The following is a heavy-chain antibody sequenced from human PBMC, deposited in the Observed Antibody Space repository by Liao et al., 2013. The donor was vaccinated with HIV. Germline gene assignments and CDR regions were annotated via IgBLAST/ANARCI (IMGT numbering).Heavy chain of an antibody. J-gene: IGHJ4*02. D-gene: IGHD1-26*01. Sequence: QVQLQQWGAGLLKPSETLSLTCAVYGGSHSDYYWSWIRQPPGKGLEWIGSLYYSGSTYYNPSLKSRVATSVDTSRNQFSLDLHSVTAADAAVYYCARDIVGARGAYFDYWGQGTLVTVSS. CDR1: GGSHSDYY. CDR3: ARDIVGARGAYFDY. CDR2: LYYSGST. V-gene: IGHV4-34*11.